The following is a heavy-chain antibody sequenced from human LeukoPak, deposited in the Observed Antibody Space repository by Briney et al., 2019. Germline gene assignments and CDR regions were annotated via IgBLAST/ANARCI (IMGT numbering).Heavy chain of an antibody. CDR1: GYSFTSYW. CDR2: IDPSDSYT. J-gene: IGHJ4*02. V-gene: IGHV5-10-1*01. Sequence: GESLKISCKGSGYSFTSYWISWVRQMPGKGLEWMGRIDPSDSYTNYSPSFQGHVTISADKSISTAYLQWSSLKASDTAMYYCAGPTAAAADFDYWGQGTLVTVSS. CDR3: AGPTAAAADFDY. D-gene: IGHD6-13*01.